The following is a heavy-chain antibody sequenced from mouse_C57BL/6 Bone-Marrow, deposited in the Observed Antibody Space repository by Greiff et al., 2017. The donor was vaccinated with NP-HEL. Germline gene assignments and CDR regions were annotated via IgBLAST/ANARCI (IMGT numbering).Heavy chain of an antibody. V-gene: IGHV5-6*02. CDR1: GFTFSSYG. CDR3: ARHGRYYAMDY. CDR2: ISSGGSYT. Sequence: EEMLVESGGDLVKPGGSLKLSCAASGFTFSSYGMSWVRQTPDKRLEWVATISSGGSYTYYPDSVKGRFTISRDNAKNTLYLQMSSLKSEDTAMYYCARHGRYYAMDYWGQGTSVTVSS. J-gene: IGHJ4*01.